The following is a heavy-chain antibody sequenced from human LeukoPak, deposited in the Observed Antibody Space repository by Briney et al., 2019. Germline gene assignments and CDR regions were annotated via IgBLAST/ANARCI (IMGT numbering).Heavy chain of an antibody. CDR3: ARRDCTSATCYAGSYYFDY. CDR2: IYYSGSS. J-gene: IGHJ4*02. CDR1: GGSISSSSYY. V-gene: IGHV4-39*01. Sequence: SETLSLTCSVFGGSISSSSYYWGWIRQPPGKGLEWIGSIYYSGSSYYNPSLKSRVTISVDTSKNQFSLKLTSVTAADTAVYYCARRDCTSATCYAGSYYFDYWGQGTLVTVSS. D-gene: IGHD2-2*01.